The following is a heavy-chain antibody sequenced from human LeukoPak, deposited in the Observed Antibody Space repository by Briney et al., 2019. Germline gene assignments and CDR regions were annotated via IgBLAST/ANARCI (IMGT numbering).Heavy chain of an antibody. CDR2: IKQDGSEK. V-gene: IGHV3-7*01. J-gene: IGHJ4*02. CDR1: GFTFSSYW. Sequence: GGSLRLSCAASGFTFSSYWMSWVRQAPGKGLEWVANIKQDGSEKYYVDSVKGRFTISRDNAKNSLYLQMNSLRAEDTAVYYCARRRSGYYPGFDYWGQGTLVTVSS. CDR3: ARRRSGYYPGFDY. D-gene: IGHD3-22*01.